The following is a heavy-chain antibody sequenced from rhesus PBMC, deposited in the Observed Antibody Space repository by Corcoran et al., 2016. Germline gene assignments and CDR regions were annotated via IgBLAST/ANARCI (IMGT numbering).Heavy chain of an antibody. D-gene: IGHD5-24*01. CDR3: ARDRYTVGTGYYFDY. Sequence: VQLQESGPGLVKPSETLSPPCGVAGGPFRRNYWSWIRQAPGHGLGGIGRIYGSGGSTDYNPSLKNQFSLKLSSVTAADTAVYYCARDRYTVGTGYYFDYWGQGVLVTVSS. CDR1: GGPFRRNY. V-gene: IGHV4-160*01. J-gene: IGHJ4*01. CDR2: IYGSGGST.